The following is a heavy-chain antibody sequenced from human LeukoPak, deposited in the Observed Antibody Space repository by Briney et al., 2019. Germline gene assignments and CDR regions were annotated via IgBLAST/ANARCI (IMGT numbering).Heavy chain of an antibody. Sequence: GGSLRLSCAASGFTFSSYGMHWVRQAPGKGLEWVAFIRYDGSNKYYADSVKGRFTISRDNSKNTLYLQVNSLRPEDTAVYYCARDLGVPEYCSSTSCSDYWGQGTLVTVSS. V-gene: IGHV3-30*02. J-gene: IGHJ4*02. CDR3: ARDLGVPEYCSSTSCSDY. CDR2: IRYDGSNK. D-gene: IGHD2-2*01. CDR1: GFTFSSYG.